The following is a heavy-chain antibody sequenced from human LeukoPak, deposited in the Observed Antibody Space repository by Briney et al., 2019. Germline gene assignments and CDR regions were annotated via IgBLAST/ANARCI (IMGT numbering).Heavy chain of an antibody. J-gene: IGHJ4*02. D-gene: IGHD3-22*01. Sequence: GGSLRLSCAASGFTFNSYAMSWVRQAPGKGLEWVSAISGSGGSTYYADSVKGRFTISRDNSKNTLYLQMNSLRAEDTAVYYCAKIDSSGYYPTDYWGQGTLVTVSS. CDR3: AKIDSSGYYPTDY. CDR2: ISGSGGST. CDR1: GFTFNSYA. V-gene: IGHV3-23*01.